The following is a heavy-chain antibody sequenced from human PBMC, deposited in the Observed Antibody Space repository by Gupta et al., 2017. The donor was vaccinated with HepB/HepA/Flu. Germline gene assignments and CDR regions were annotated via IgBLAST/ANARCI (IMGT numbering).Heavy chain of an antibody. D-gene: IGHD6-13*01. Sequence: TYACYYVLWIRQAPGKGLEWISYISSSSLSIYYADSVKGRFTISRDNAKNSLYLQMSSLTADDTAVYYCARSRYSTSWLHFDYWGQGTLVTVSS. J-gene: IGHJ4*02. CDR3: ARSRYSTSWLHFDY. V-gene: IGHV3-11*01. CDR2: ISSSSLSI. CDR1: TYACYY.